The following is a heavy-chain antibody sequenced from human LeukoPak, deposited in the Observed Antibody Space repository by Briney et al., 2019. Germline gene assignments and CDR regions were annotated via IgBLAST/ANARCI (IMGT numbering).Heavy chain of an antibody. D-gene: IGHD5-18*01. CDR2: ISGSGGST. Sequence: GGSLRLSCAASGFTFSSYAMSWVRQAPGKGLEWVSAISGSGGSTYYADSVKGRFTISRDSATNTLYLQMNSLRAEDTAIYYCVRDGEYSHGIDFDYWGQGTLVTVSP. CDR1: GFTFSSYA. CDR3: VRDGEYSHGIDFDY. J-gene: IGHJ4*02. V-gene: IGHV3-23*01.